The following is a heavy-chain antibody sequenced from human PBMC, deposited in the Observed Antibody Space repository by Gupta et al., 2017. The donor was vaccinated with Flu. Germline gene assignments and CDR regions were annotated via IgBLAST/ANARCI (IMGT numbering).Heavy chain of an antibody. CDR3: ARHGKLGYSNSWYDY. V-gene: IGHV5-51*01. D-gene: IGHD6-13*01. Sequence: GKGVEWLGAMYPGDSDTRYSQSFQGQVTISADKSIATAYLQWSSLKASYTARYYCARHGKLGYSNSWYDYWGQGTLVTVSS. J-gene: IGHJ4*02. CDR2: MYPGDSDT.